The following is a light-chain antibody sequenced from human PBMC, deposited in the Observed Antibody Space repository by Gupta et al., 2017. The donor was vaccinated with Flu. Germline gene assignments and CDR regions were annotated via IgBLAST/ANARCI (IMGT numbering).Light chain of an antibody. J-gene: IGKJ1*01. V-gene: IGKV1-17*01. CDR2: LIS. CDR3: LTYNSVTPT. Sequence: DMQMTQSPSSLSASVGDRVTITCRASQGIRNELHWFQHKPGKAPKRLIYLISNLQSGVPPRGSGSGSGTEGTRNITGLQPEDSATDACLTYNSVTPTFGRGTKVEVK. CDR1: QGIRNE.